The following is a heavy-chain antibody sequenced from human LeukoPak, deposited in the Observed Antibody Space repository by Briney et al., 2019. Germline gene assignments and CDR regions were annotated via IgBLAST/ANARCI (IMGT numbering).Heavy chain of an antibody. CDR2: IYYSGST. V-gene: IGHV4-39*01. CDR1: GGSISSSSYY. J-gene: IGHJ4*02. CDR3: FLPPYDFWSGYYRDY. Sequence: PSETLSLTCTVSGGSISSSSYYWGWIRQPPGKGLEWIGSIYYSGSTYYNPSLKSRVTISVDTSKNQFSLKLSSVTAADTAVYYCFLPPYDFWSGYYRDYWGQGTLVTVSS. D-gene: IGHD3-3*01.